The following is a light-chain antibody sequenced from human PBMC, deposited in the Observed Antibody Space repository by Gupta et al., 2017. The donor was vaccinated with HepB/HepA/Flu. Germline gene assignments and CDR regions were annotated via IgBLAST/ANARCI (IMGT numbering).Light chain of an antibody. J-gene: IGKJ2*04. CDR2: GVS. Sequence: DIVLTQSPGTLSLAVGERATLSCRASQAITSNFLAWYQQTPGQAPRLLIHGVSTRDTGIPDRFSGSGYGTDFTLSISRREPEDFGVYYCQLYTNTLACSFGQGTRLEIK. CDR3: QLYTNTLACS. V-gene: IGKV3-20*01. CDR1: QAITSNF.